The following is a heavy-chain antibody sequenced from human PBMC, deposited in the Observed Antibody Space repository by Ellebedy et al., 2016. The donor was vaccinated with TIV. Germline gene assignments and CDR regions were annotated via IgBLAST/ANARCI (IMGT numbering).Heavy chain of an antibody. D-gene: IGHD1-26*01. CDR2: INRDGGET. CDR3: ATDGSYGYHSSPTHAFVT. J-gene: IGHJ3*02. CDR1: RISFSSYW. V-gene: IGHV3-7*03. Sequence: GESLKISCAASRISFSSYWMTWVRQAPGKGLEWVANINRDGGETFYVDSVKGRFTISRDNAKNSLYLQINSLRAEDTAVYYCATDGSYGYHSSPTHAFVTWGQGTMVIVSS.